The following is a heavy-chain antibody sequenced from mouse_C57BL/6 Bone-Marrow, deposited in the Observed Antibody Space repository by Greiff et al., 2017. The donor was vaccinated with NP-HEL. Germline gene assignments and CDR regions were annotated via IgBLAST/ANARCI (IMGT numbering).Heavy chain of an antibody. V-gene: IGHV5-17*01. D-gene: IGHD2-4*01. CDR2: ISSGSSTI. J-gene: IGHJ3*01. CDR3: AIYYDTLFAY. Sequence: EVQRVESGGGLVKPGGSLKLSCVASGFTFSDYGMHWVRQAPEKGLEWVAYISSGSSTIYYADTVKGRFTISRDNAKNTLFLQMTSLRSEDTAMYYCAIYYDTLFAYWGQGTLVTVSA. CDR1: GFTFSDYG.